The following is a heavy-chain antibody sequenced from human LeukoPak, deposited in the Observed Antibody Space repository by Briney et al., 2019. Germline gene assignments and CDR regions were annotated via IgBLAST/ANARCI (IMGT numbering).Heavy chain of an antibody. CDR1: GFTFSSYS. D-gene: IGHD6-19*01. CDR3: AKDNIRIVVAGTIDY. Sequence: QPGGSLRLSCAASGFTFSSYSMNWVRQAPGKGLEWVSYISSSSSTIYYADSVKGRFTISRDNAKNSLYLQMNSLRSEDTALYYCAKDNIRIVVAGTIDYWGQGTLVTVSS. V-gene: IGHV3-48*04. J-gene: IGHJ4*02. CDR2: ISSSSSTI.